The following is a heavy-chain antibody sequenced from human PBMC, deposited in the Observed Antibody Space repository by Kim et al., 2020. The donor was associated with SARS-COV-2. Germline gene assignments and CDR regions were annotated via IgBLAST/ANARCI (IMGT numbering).Heavy chain of an antibody. V-gene: IGHV4-39*01. D-gene: IGHD3-10*01. CDR1: GGSIATTYY. Sequence: SETLSLTCTVSGGSIATTYYWGWIRQPPGKGLEWIGSLYYSWDIYYNPSLKSRVTISVDTSRNQFSLKLTSVTAEDRAVFYCARIGLYGTGILVDYWGQGPLVTVSS. J-gene: IGHJ4*02. CDR2: LYYSWDI. CDR3: ARIGLYGTGILVDY.